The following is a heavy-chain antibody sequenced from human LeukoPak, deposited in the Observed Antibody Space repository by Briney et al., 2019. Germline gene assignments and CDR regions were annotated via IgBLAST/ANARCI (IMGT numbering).Heavy chain of an antibody. D-gene: IGHD4-11*01. CDR3: ARGTPTTRDFDY. CDR1: GFTFSSYN. Sequence: GGSLRLSCAASGFTFSSYNMNWVRQAPGKGLEWVSFISSSSNYIYYADSVKGRFTISRDNAKNSLLLQMSSLRAEDTAVYYCARGTPTTRDFDYWGQGTLVTVSS. V-gene: IGHV3-21*01. CDR2: ISSSSNYI. J-gene: IGHJ4*02.